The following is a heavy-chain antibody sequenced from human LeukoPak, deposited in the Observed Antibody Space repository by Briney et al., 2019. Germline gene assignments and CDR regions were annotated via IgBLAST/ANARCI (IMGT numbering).Heavy chain of an antibody. CDR2: IYYSGST. J-gene: IGHJ3*02. D-gene: IGHD3-10*01. Sequence: SETLSLTCTVSGGSISSGGYYWSRIRQHPGKGLEWIGYIYYSGSTYYNPSLKSRVTISVDTSKNQFSLKLSSVTAADTAVYYCASTVNPGAFDIWGQGTMVTVSS. CDR1: GGSISSGGYY. CDR3: ASTVNPGAFDI. V-gene: IGHV4-31*03.